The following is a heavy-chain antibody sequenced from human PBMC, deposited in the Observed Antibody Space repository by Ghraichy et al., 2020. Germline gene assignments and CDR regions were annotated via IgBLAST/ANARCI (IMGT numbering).Heavy chain of an antibody. CDR3: TTLEMATIKEYYYYMDV. J-gene: IGHJ6*03. Sequence: GGSLRLSCAASGFTFSNAWMSWVRQAPGKGLEWVGRIKSKTDGGTTDYAAPVKGRFTISRDDSKNTLYLQMNSLKTEDTAVYYCTTLEMATIKEYYYYMDVWGKGTTVTVSS. D-gene: IGHD5-24*01. V-gene: IGHV3-15*01. CDR2: IKSKTDGGTT. CDR1: GFTFSNAW.